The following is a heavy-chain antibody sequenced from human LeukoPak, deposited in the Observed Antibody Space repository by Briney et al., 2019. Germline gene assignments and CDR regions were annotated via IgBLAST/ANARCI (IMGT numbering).Heavy chain of an antibody. CDR2: IYYSGST. D-gene: IGHD3-10*01. Sequence: SETLSLTCTVSGGSISSSSYYWGWMRQPPGKGLEWIGSIYYSGSTYYNPSLKSRVTISVDTSKNQFSLKLSSVTAADTAVYYCRRGDYWGQGTLVTVSS. V-gene: IGHV4-39*01. J-gene: IGHJ4*02. CDR1: GGSISSSSYY. CDR3: RRGDY.